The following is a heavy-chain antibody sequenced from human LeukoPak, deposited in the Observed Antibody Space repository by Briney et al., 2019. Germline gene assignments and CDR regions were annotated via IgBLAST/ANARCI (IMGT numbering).Heavy chain of an antibody. J-gene: IGHJ3*02. CDR2: INPNSGGT. V-gene: IGHV1-2*04. CDR3: ARAAYPTTEGAFDI. D-gene: IGHD4-17*01. Sequence: GASVKVSCKASGYTFTGYYMHWVRQAPGQGLEWMGWINPNSGGTNYAQKFQGWVTMTRDTSISTAYMELSRLRSDDTAVYYCARAAYPTTEGAFDIWAHGTMVTVSS. CDR1: GYTFTGYY.